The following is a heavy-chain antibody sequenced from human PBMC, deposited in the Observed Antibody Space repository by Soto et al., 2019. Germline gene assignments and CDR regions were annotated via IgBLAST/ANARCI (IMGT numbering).Heavy chain of an antibody. Sequence: QMELVQSGPEVKKPGTSVKVSCKTSGLSFSSSAMQWVRQAPGQRLEWIGWIVVGTNNTHYAQNLQERVTITRDMSTSSVYMELSSLRPEDTAVYYCAADLRYCSGDSCDDYWGQGTQVTVSS. CDR1: GLSFSSSA. CDR3: AADLRYCSGDSCDDY. CDR2: IVVGTNNT. J-gene: IGHJ4*02. V-gene: IGHV1-58*02. D-gene: IGHD2-15*01.